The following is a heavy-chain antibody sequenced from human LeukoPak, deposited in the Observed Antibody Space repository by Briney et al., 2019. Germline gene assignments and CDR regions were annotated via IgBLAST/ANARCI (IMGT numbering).Heavy chain of an antibody. CDR3: ARDLSRVLRASHMFS. CDR2: ITYDGYYK. CDR1: ILPLTILG. Sequence: PGGSQSLSCAPSILPLTILGVLCARQAPGKGLEWVALITYDGYYKYYSDSVKGRFTISSDTSKNTLYLKMNSLRAEDTAVYYWARDLSRVLRASHMFSSGQRTLVTVSS. D-gene: IGHD2-8*01. J-gene: IGHJ5*02. V-gene: IGHV3-30*03.